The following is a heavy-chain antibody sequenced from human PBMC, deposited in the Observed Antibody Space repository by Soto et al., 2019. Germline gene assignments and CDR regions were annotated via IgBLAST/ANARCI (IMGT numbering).Heavy chain of an antibody. CDR1: GFTFSGSA. D-gene: IGHD1-26*01. CDR2: IKSNSNNYAT. V-gene: IGHV3-73*02. CDR3: TRHVILGPTDWFDP. Sequence: EVQLVESGGGLVQPGGSLKLSCAASGFTFSGSAIHWVRQASGKGLEWVGRIKSNSNNYATAYAASMKGRFTITRDDSKNTAYLQMTSLKIEDTAVYFCTRHVILGPTDWFDPWGQGTLVTVSS. J-gene: IGHJ5*02.